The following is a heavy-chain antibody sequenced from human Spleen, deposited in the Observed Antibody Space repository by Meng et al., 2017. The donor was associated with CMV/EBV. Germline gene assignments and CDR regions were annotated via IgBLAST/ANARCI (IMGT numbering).Heavy chain of an antibody. CDR1: GFTFSSYS. CDR3: ARYYDFWSGHYFDY. CDR2: ISSSSSYI. J-gene: IGHJ4*02. V-gene: IGHV3-21*01. Sequence: GESLKISCAASGFTFSSYSMNWVRQAPGKGLEWVSSISSSSSYIYYADSVKGRFTISRDNAKNSLYLQMNSLSAEDTAVYYCARYYDFWSGHYFDYWGQGTLVTVSS. D-gene: IGHD3-3*01.